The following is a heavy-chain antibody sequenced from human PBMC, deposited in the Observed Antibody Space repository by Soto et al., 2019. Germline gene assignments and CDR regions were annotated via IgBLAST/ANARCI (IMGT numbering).Heavy chain of an antibody. CDR2: INHIGIT. CDR3: ERARTAGRRTYIVVVVAAIADAFDI. CDR1: GGSFINHY. J-gene: IGHJ3*02. V-gene: IGHV4-34*09. D-gene: IGHD2-15*01. Sequence: SETLSLTCAVYGGSFINHYWSWIRQPPGKGLEWIGEINHIGITNYNPSLKSRVTISVDTSKNQFSLKLSSVTAADTAVYYCERARTAGRRTYIVVVVAAIADAFDIWDQGTMVTVSS.